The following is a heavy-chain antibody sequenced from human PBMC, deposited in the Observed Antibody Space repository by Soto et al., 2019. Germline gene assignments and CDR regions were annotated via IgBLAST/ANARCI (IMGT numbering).Heavy chain of an antibody. D-gene: IGHD6-19*01. CDR2: IKTDGYAA. V-gene: IGHV3-74*01. J-gene: IGHJ4*02. CDR1: GFTFDSHR. Sequence: ESGGVSVQPGGSLRLSCVASGFTFDSHRMHWVRQAPGEGLVWVSRIKTDGYAAAYADSVKGRFTISRDNTKNTVYLQMNSLRAEDTAVYFCVRESGVAADCWGQGTLVTVSS. CDR3: VRESGVAADC.